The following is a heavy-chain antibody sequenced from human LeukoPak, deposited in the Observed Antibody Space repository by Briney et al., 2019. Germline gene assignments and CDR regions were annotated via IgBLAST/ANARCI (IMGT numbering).Heavy chain of an antibody. CDR2: IYHSGST. V-gene: IGHV4-38-2*02. CDR3: ARELVPAARFDP. D-gene: IGHD2-2*01. Sequence: SETLSLTCTVSGGSISSGYYWGWIRQPPGKGLEWVGSIYHSGSTYYNPSLKSRVTISVDTAKNQFSLKLSSVTAADTAVYYCARELVPAARFDPWGQGTLVTVSS. CDR1: GGSISSGYY. J-gene: IGHJ5*02.